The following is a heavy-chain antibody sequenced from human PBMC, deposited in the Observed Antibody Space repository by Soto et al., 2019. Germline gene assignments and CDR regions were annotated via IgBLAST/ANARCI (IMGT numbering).Heavy chain of an antibody. CDR2: IFANGHT. CDR3: VASLAASGLNWLDP. D-gene: IGHD6-13*01. J-gene: IGHJ5*02. CDR1: GGSISEKY. V-gene: IGHV4-4*07. Sequence: LSLTCIVSGGSISEKYWNWVRQPPGKGLEWIGLIFANGHTDYNPSLKSRVTMSVDASKDQFSLRLTSMTAADTAVYYCVASLAASGLNWLDPWGRGTLVTVSS.